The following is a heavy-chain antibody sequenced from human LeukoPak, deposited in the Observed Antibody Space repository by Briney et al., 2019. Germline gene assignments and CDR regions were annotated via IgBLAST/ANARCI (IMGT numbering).Heavy chain of an antibody. Sequence: GGSLRLSCAASGFTFDDYAMHWVRQAPGKGLEWVSLISGDGGSTYYADSVKGRFTISRDNSKNSLYLQMNSLRTEDTALYYCAKDPTYDLWSGYLRGKNWFDPWGQGTLVTVSS. CDR2: ISGDGGST. J-gene: IGHJ5*02. D-gene: IGHD3-3*01. V-gene: IGHV3-43*02. CDR1: GFTFDDYA. CDR3: AKDPTYDLWSGYLRGKNWFDP.